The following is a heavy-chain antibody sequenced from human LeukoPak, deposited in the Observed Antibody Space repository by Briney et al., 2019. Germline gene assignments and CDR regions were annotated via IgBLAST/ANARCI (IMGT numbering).Heavy chain of an antibody. Sequence: GGSLRLSCTASGFSVNSNYMSWVRQAPGKGLEYVSLIYSGGNIYYADSVKGRFTISRDNSKNTLYLQMNSLRAEDTAVYYCAKDRDPSGYFDYWGQGTLVTVSS. CDR1: GFSVNSNY. V-gene: IGHV3-66*01. CDR2: IYSGGNI. CDR3: AKDRDPSGYFDY. J-gene: IGHJ4*02. D-gene: IGHD1-26*01.